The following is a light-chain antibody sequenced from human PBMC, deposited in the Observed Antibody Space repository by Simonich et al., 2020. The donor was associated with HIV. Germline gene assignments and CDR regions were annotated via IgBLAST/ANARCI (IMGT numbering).Light chain of an antibody. CDR2: GAS. V-gene: IGKV3-15*01. CDR1: QSVSSN. J-gene: IGKJ4*01. Sequence: EIVMTQSPATLSVSPGERATLSCRASQSVSSNLVWYQQKPGQAPRLLIYGASTRATGIPARFSGSGSGTEFTLAISSMQSEVVAVYYCQQYHSRPTFGGGTKVEIK. CDR3: QQYHSRPT.